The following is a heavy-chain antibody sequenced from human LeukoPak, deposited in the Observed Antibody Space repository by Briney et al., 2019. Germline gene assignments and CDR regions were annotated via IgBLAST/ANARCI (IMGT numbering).Heavy chain of an antibody. V-gene: IGHV3-7*01. Sequence: PGGSLRLSCAASGFTFSSYWMSWVRQAPGKGLEWVANIKQDGSEKYYVDSVKGRFTISRDNAKNSLYLQMNSLRAEDTAVYYCARGPIYYDILTGSDYWGQGTLVTVSS. CDR3: ARGPIYYDILTGSDY. CDR2: IKQDGSEK. D-gene: IGHD3-9*01. CDR1: GFTFSSYW. J-gene: IGHJ4*02.